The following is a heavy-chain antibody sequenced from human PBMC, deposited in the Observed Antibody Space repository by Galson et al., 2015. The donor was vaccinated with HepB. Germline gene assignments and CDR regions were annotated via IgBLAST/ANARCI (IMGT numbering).Heavy chain of an antibody. Sequence: SLRLSCAASGFTFSSYGMHWVRQAPGKGLEWVAVISYDGSNKYYADSVKGRFTISRDNSKNTLYLQMNSLRAEDTAVYYCAKDRLDSSRHEIDYWGQGTLVTVSS. CDR2: ISYDGSNK. CDR3: AKDRLDSSRHEIDY. CDR1: GFTFSSYG. V-gene: IGHV3-30*18. J-gene: IGHJ4*02. D-gene: IGHD6-13*01.